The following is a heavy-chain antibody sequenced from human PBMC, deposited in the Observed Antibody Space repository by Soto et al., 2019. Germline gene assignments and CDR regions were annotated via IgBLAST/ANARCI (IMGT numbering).Heavy chain of an antibody. CDR1: GFTFSTHG. Sequence: PGGSLRPCCPAFGFTFSTHGMHWVRQAPGKGLEWVALIWNDGNKKDYADSVKGRFTISRDNSKNILYLQMDSLRVEDTAVYFCAGDTWIVSSITSLDYWGQGNLVTVSS. V-gene: IGHV3-33*01. CDR3: AGDTWIVSSITSLDY. D-gene: IGHD1-26*01. CDR2: IWNDGNKK. J-gene: IGHJ4*02.